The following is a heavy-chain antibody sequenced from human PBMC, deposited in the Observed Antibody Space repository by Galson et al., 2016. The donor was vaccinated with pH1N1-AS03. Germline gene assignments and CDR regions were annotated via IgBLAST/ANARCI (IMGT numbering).Heavy chain of an antibody. D-gene: IGHD5-18*01. J-gene: IGHJ4*02. V-gene: IGHV3-9*01. CDR1: GFTFHDYA. CDR3: ANPRASGTTMVTRLDY. Sequence: SLRLSCAASGFTFHDYAMHWVRQAPGKGPEWVSGIAWNSGITGYGDSVKGRFTVSRDNPKNTLYLQMNGLRAEDTAIYYCANPRASGTTMVTRLDYWGQGILVTVSS. CDR2: IAWNSGIT.